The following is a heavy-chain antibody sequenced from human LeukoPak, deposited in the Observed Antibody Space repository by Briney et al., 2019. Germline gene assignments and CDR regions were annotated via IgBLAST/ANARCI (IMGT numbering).Heavy chain of an antibody. D-gene: IGHD2-2*01. CDR2: ISGNNDNP. Sequence: ASVKVSCKASGGTFSSFAINWVRQAPGQGLEWMGWISGNNDNPNYGQKFQGRFTGTTDSSTSTAYMELRNLTFDDTAVYYCARDGTSTDDYWGQGTLVTASS. J-gene: IGHJ4*02. V-gene: IGHV1-18*01. CDR1: GGTFSSFA. CDR3: ARDGTSTDDY.